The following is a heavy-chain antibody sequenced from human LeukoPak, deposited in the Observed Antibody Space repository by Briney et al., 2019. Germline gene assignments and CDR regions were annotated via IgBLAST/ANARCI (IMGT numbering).Heavy chain of an antibody. D-gene: IGHD1-7*01. J-gene: IGHJ5*02. CDR2: ISGSGGST. CDR3: AKGRYNWNYGGLNWFDP. CDR1: GFTFSSYA. V-gene: IGHV3-23*01. Sequence: GGSLRLSCAASGFTFSSYAMSWVRQAPGEGLEWVSAISGSGGSTYYADSVKGRFTISRDNSKNTLYLQMNSLRAEDTAVYYCAKGRYNWNYGGLNWFDPWGQGTLVTVSS.